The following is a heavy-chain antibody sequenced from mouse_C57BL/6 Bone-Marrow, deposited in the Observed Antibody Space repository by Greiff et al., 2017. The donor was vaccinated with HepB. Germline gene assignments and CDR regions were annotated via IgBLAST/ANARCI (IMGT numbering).Heavy chain of an antibody. D-gene: IGHD2-1*01. CDR2: ISDGGSYT. Sequence: EVQLVESGGGLVKPGGSLKLSCAASGFTFSSYAMSWVRQTPEKRLEWVATISDGGSYTYYPDNVKGRFTISRDNAKNNLYLQMSHLKSEHTAVYYCARWGYGNYFDWYFDVWGTGTTVTVTS. J-gene: IGHJ1*03. V-gene: IGHV5-4*01. CDR1: GFTFSSYA. CDR3: ARWGYGNYFDWYFDV.